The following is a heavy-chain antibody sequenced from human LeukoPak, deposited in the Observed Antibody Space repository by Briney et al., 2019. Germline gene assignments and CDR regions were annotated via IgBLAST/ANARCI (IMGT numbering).Heavy chain of an antibody. CDR3: ARESGRFLEWLAAADAFDI. V-gene: IGHV3-21*01. CDR2: ISSGSSYI. CDR1: GFTFSSYS. D-gene: IGHD3-3*01. J-gene: IGHJ3*02. Sequence: PGGSLRLSCAASGFTFSSYSMNWVRQAPGKGLEWVSSISSGSSYIYYADSVKGRFTISRDNAKNSLYLQMNSLRAEDTAVYYCARESGRFLEWLAAADAFDIWGQGTMVTVSS.